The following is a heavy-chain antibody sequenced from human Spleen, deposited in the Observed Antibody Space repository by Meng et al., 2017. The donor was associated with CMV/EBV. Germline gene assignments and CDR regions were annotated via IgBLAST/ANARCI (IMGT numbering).Heavy chain of an antibody. J-gene: IGHJ2*01. CDR3: AKDRNWYFDF. V-gene: IGHV1-2*02. CDR2: INPNSGGT. CDR1: GYAFTGFY. Sequence: KVSCKASGYAFTGFYMHWVRQAPGQGLEWMGWINPNSGGTNYAQKFQGRVTMTRDTSISTAYMELSRLRSDDTAVYYCAKDRNWYFDFWGRGTLVTVSS.